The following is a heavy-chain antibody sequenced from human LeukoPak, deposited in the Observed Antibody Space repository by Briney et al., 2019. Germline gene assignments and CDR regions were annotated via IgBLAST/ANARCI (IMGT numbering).Heavy chain of an antibody. Sequence: GGSLRLSCAASGFTFSSYPMNWVRQAPGKGLEWVSSISTSNNYIYYADSVKGRFTISRDNSKNTLYLQMNSLRAEDTAVYYCARDAGYQPYYYMDVWAKGPRSPSP. CDR1: GFTFSSYP. V-gene: IGHV3-21*01. J-gene: IGHJ6*03. CDR2: ISTSNNYI. CDR3: ARDAGYQPYYYMDV. D-gene: IGHD2-2*01.